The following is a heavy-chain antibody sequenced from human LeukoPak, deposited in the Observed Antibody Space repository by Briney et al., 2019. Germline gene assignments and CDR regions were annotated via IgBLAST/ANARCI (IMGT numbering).Heavy chain of an antibody. CDR3: ARQGYTASYYFLDY. V-gene: IGHV4-4*07. CDR2: IYTTGTT. J-gene: IGHJ4*02. Sequence: PSETLSLTCTVSGGSIRSYYWGWVRQPAGKGLEWIGRIYTTGTTDYNPSLKTRLTISIDTSKNQFSLRLTSVITADTAVDYCARQGYTASYYFLDYWSQGTLVTVSS. D-gene: IGHD1-26*01. CDR1: GGSIRSYY.